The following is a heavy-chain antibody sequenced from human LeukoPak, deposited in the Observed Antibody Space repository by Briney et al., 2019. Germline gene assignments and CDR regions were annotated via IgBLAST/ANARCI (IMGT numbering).Heavy chain of an antibody. CDR3: AREQAGGLSDY. CDR2: VRADNGNT. Sequence: GASMKVSCKASGYTFLNYGVSWVRQAPGQGLEWMGWVRADNGNTDYPQKFQGRVTMTTDTSTNAAYMEMRSLRSDDTAVYYCAREQAGGLSDYWGQGTLVTVSS. J-gene: IGHJ4*02. CDR1: GYTFLNYG. V-gene: IGHV1-18*01. D-gene: IGHD2/OR15-2a*01.